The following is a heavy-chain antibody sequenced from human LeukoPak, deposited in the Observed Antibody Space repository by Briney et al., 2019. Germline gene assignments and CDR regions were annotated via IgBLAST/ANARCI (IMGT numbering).Heavy chain of an antibody. Sequence: GGSLRLSCAASGFTFSDYYMSWIRQAPGKGLEWVSYISSSGSTIYYADSVKGRFTISRDNAKNSLYLQMNSLRAEDTAVYYCAITPLRFLEWSDAFDIWGQGTMVTVSS. CDR1: GFTFSDYY. V-gene: IGHV3-11*04. J-gene: IGHJ3*02. D-gene: IGHD3-3*01. CDR2: ISSSGSTI. CDR3: AITPLRFLEWSDAFDI.